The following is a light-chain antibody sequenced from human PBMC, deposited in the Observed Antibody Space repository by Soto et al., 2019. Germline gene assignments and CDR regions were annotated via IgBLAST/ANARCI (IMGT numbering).Light chain of an antibody. V-gene: IGLV3-21*02. CDR2: DDT. CDR1: NIGSKS. CDR3: QVWDSGPDHVV. J-gene: IGLJ2*01. Sequence: SYELTQSPSMSVAPGQTATITCGGNNIGSKSVQWYQQKPGQAPVLVVYDDTDRPSGIPERFSGSNSGNTATLTISRVEAEDEADYSCQVWDSGPDHVVFGGGTKLTVL.